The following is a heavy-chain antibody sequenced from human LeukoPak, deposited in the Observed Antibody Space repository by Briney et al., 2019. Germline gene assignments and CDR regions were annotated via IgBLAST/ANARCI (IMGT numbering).Heavy chain of an antibody. CDR1: GFTFSSYG. J-gene: IGHJ6*02. CDR3: ARDRHCANGVCHSPPGMAV. Sequence: GGSLRLSCAASGFTFSSYGMHWVRQAPGKGLEWVADIWFDGKNEHFADSVKGRFTISRDNSKNTMYLQINSLRAEDTAVYYCARDRHCANGVCHSPPGMAVWGQGTTVTVYS. CDR2: IWFDGKNE. V-gene: IGHV3-33*01. D-gene: IGHD2-8*01.